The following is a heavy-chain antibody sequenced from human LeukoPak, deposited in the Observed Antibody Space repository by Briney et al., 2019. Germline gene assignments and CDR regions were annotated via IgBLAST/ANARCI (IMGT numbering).Heavy chain of an antibody. Sequence: GRSLRLSCAASGFTFSSYGMHWVRQTPGEGLVWVSRINSDGTTINYADSVEGRFTIFRDNAKNTLYLQMNSLRAEDTALYYCARAGYCYFDPWGQGTLVTVSS. V-gene: IGHV3-74*01. CDR1: GFTFSSYG. CDR3: ARAGYCYFDP. CDR2: INSDGTTI. J-gene: IGHJ5*02. D-gene: IGHD5-18*01.